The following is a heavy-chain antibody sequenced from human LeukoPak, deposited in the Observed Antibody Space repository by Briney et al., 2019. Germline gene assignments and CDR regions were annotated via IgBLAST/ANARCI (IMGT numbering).Heavy chain of an antibody. J-gene: IGHJ4*02. CDR3: VRWGVEAGMDY. CDR2: INPDGSDT. D-gene: IGHD6-19*01. V-gene: IGHV3-7*01. CDR1: LFTFISYL. Sequence: GGGLRLSCEASLFTFISYLLGGVRPARWRGGEGVANINPDGSDTYYVGSVKGRFTISRDNAKKSMFLQMNSLRAEETAVYYCVRWGVEAGMDYWGQGTLVTVSS.